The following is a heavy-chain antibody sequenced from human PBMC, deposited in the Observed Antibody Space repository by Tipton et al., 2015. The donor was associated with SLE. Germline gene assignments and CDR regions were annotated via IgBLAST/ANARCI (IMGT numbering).Heavy chain of an antibody. CDR3: ARGFLEMFDP. D-gene: IGHD3-3*01. CDR2: IYYSGST. CDR1: GGSISSSTYY. V-gene: IGHV4-39*07. Sequence: TLSLTCTVSGGSISSSTYYWGWIRQPPGKGLEWIGTIYYSGSTYYNPSLKSRVTISVDTSKNQFSLRLNSVTTADTAVYYCARGFLEMFDPWGPGTLVTVSS. J-gene: IGHJ5*02.